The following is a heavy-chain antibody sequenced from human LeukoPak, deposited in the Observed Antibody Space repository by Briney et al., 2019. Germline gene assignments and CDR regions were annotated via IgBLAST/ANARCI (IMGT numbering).Heavy chain of an antibody. CDR2: INHSGST. CDR3: ASVTDNSEADY. Sequence: SETLFLTCVVYGGSFSGYYWSWIRQPPGKGLEWIGEINHSGSTNYNPSLKSRVTISVDTSKNQFSLKLSSVTAADTAVYYCASVTDNSEADYWGQGTLDTVSS. J-gene: IGHJ4*02. CDR1: GGSFSGYY. V-gene: IGHV4-34*01. D-gene: IGHD1-1*01.